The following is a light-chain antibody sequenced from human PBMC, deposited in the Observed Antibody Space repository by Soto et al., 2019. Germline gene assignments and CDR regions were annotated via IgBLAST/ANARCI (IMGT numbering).Light chain of an antibody. V-gene: IGLV2-14*01. CDR3: SSYTRSSTLYV. CDR2: EVT. CDR1: SSDVGAYNY. J-gene: IGLJ1*01. Sequence: LTQPASVSGSPGQSITISCTGTSSDVGAYNYVCWYKQRPGKAPQLMIYEVTNRPSGVSDRFSGSKSGNTASLTISGLQAEDEADYYCSSYTRSSTLYVFGTGTKVTVL.